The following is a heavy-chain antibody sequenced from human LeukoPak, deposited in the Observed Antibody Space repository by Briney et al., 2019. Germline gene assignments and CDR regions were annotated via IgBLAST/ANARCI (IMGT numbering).Heavy chain of an antibody. Sequence: ASVNFSCKASGGTFSSYTINWVRPAPPQGLAWMGRVIPILGIGNNAQKLQGRATITADRYTSPAYMELSSLRSADTAVYYCAREMTTVTPSFDYWGQGTLVTVSS. CDR3: AREMTTVTPSFDY. CDR2: VIPILGIG. J-gene: IGHJ4*02. D-gene: IGHD4-17*01. V-gene: IGHV1-69*02. CDR1: GGTFSSYT.